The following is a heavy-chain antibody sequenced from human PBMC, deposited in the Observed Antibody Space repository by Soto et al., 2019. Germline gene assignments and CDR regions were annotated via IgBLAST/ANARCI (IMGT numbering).Heavy chain of an antibody. CDR2: ITPSGRFI. D-gene: IGHD3-22*01. V-gene: IGHV3-21*01. CDR1: GISFSDYH. CDR3: AGTYDPADY. J-gene: IGHJ4*02. Sequence: ESGGDLVKPGGSLRLSCAASGISFSDYHMNWVRQAPGKGLEWVASITPSGRFINYADSVEGRFFISRDNTKTSLFLQMNSLRGEDTAVYYCAGTYDPADYWGQGTLVVVSS.